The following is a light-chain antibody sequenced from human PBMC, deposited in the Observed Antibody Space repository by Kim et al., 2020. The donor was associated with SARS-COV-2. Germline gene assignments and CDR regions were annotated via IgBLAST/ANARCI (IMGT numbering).Light chain of an antibody. CDR2: GDV. Sequence: GQRGTITCSGSHSNIGANMVNWYQQIHGTAPKVLVHGDVRRPSGVPDRFSASKSGTSASLAISGLQSADEAHYHCAVWDDSLNGVLFGGGTKVTVL. CDR1: HSNIGANM. J-gene: IGLJ3*02. CDR3: AVWDDSLNGVL. V-gene: IGLV1-44*01.